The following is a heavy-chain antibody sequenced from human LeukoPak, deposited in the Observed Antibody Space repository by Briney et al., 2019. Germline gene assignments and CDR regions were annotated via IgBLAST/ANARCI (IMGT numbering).Heavy chain of an antibody. J-gene: IGHJ4*02. Sequence: GESLKISCKGSEYSFTNYWIGWVRQMPGRGLEWMGIIYPGDSDTRYSPSFQGQVTISADKSINTAYPQWSSLKASDTAMYYCARQWTGSGSTNFDYWGQGTLVTVSS. D-gene: IGHD3-10*01. CDR3: ARQWTGSGSTNFDY. V-gene: IGHV5-51*01. CDR1: EYSFTNYW. CDR2: IYPGDSDT.